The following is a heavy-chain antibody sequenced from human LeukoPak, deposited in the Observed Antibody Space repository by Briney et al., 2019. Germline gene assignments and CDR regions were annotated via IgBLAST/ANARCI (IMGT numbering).Heavy chain of an antibody. D-gene: IGHD3-22*01. J-gene: IGHJ4*02. CDR1: GGTFSSYA. Sequence: GASVKVSCKASGGTFSSYAISWVRQAPGQGLEWMGWINPNSGGTNYAQKFQGWVTMTRDTSISTAYMELSRLRSDDTAVYYCARREDYYDSSGYSFDYWGQGSLVTVSS. CDR3: ARREDYYDSSGYSFDY. CDR2: INPNSGGT. V-gene: IGHV1-2*04.